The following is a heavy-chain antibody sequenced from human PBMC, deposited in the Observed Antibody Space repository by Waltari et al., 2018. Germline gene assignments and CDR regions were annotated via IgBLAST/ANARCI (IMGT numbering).Heavy chain of an antibody. CDR1: GFTFSSYS. J-gene: IGHJ2*01. CDR2: ISSSSYI. V-gene: IGHV3-21*01. D-gene: IGHD6-19*01. CDR3: ARRRYSSGWYFHGWYFDL. Sequence: EVQLVESGGGLVKPGGSLRLSCAASGFTFSSYSMNWVRQAPGKGLEWVSSISSSSYIYYADSVKGRFTIARDNAKNSLYLQMNSLRAEDTAVYYCARRRYSSGWYFHGWYFDLWGRGTLVTVSS.